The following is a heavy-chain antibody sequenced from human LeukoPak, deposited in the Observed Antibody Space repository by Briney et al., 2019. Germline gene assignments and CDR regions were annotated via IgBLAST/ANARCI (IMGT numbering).Heavy chain of an antibody. J-gene: IGHJ4*02. D-gene: IGHD3-22*01. CDR3: ARGWYYDSSGYWGVFDY. Sequence: GASVKVSCKASGHTFTSYYIHWVRQAPGQGLEWMGIINPTGGSTSYAQKFQGRVTMTRDTSTSTLYMELSSLRSEDTAVYYCARGWYYDSSGYWGVFDYWGQGTLVTVSS. CDR2: INPTGGST. V-gene: IGHV1-46*01. CDR1: GHTFTSYY.